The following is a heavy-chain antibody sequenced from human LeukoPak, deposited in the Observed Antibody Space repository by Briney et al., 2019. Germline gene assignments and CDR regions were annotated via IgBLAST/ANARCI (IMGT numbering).Heavy chain of an antibody. D-gene: IGHD3-22*01. Sequence: SETLSLTCTVSGYSISSGYYWGWIRQPPGKGLEWIGSIYHSGSTYYNPSLKSRVTISVDTSKNQFSLKLSPVTAADTAVYYCARGGDSSGYESDYWGQGTLVTVSS. V-gene: IGHV4-38-2*02. CDR3: ARGGDSSGYESDY. CDR2: IYHSGST. J-gene: IGHJ4*02. CDR1: GYSISSGYY.